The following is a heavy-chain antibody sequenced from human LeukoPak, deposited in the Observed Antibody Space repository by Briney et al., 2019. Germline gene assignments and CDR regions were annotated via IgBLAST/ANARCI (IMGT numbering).Heavy chain of an antibody. V-gene: IGHV4-59*01. J-gene: IGHJ4*02. CDR2: IYYTGST. CDR3: ASWDQKGGGYYFDF. Sequence: SETLSLTCTVSGGSISSSYWSWIRQPPGKGLEWIGYIYYTGSTTYNPSLKSRVTISVDTSKNQFSLKLRSVTAADTAVYYCASWDQKGGGYYFDFWGQGTLVTVSS. D-gene: IGHD1-26*01. CDR1: GGSISSSY.